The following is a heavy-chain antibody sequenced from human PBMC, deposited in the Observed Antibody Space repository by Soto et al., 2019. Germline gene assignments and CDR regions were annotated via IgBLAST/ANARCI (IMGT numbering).Heavy chain of an antibody. CDR3: VPRRIGNNSAFLDY. J-gene: IGHJ4*02. D-gene: IGHD3-3*02. CDR1: GGTFSSYA. V-gene: IGHV1-69*13. CDR2: IIRIFHTP. Sequence: SVKVSCKASGGTFSSYAFSWVRQAPGQGLEWMGGIIRIFHTPTYAQKFQGRVTITADESTSTAYMELISLRSDDTAVYYCVPRRIGNNSAFLDYWGQGTLVTVSS.